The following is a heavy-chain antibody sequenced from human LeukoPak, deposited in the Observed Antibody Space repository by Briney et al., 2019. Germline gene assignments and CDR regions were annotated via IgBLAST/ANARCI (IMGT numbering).Heavy chain of an antibody. CDR3: ARLGIDSGYFDY. V-gene: IGHV4-39*01. Sequence: PSETLSLTCTVSGGSISSSSYYWGWIRQPPGKGLEWIGSIYYSGSTYYNPSLKSRVTISVDTSKNQFSLKLSSVTAADPAVYYCARLGIDSGYFDYWGQGTLVTVSS. D-gene: IGHD3-10*01. J-gene: IGHJ4*02. CDR1: GGSISSSSYY. CDR2: IYYSGST.